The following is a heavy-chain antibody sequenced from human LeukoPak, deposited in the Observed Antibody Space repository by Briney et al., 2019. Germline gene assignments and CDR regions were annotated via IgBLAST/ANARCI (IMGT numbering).Heavy chain of an antibody. D-gene: IGHD3-22*01. V-gene: IGHV3-23*01. CDR1: GFTFSSYD. J-gene: IGHJ5*02. CDR2: IIGSGGST. CDR3: AREVGGYYYDSSGCYYP. Sequence: GGSLRLSCAASGFTFSSYDMSWVRQAPGKGLEWVSGIIGSGGSTYYADSVKGRFTISRDNSKNTLYLQMNSLRAEDTAVYYCAREVGGYYYDSSGCYYPWGQGTLVTVSS.